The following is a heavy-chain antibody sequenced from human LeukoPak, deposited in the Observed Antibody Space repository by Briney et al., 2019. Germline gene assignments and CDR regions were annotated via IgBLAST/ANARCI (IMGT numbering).Heavy chain of an antibody. D-gene: IGHD3-10*01. V-gene: IGHV3-53*01. CDR1: GFTVSSTY. CDR3: AREYYYGSGDH. CDR2: IYSGGST. J-gene: IGHJ4*02. Sequence: GGSLRLSCAASGFTVSSTYMSWVRQAPGKGLEWVSVIYSGGSTYYADSVKGRFTISRDNSKNTLYLQMNSLRAEDTAVYYCAREYYYGSGDHWGQGTLVTVSS.